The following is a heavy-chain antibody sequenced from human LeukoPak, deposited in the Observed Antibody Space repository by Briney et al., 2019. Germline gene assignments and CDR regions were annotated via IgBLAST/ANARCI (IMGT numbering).Heavy chain of an antibody. CDR3: VRDDWGFDY. D-gene: IGHD7-27*01. CDR1: GFTFWNYA. V-gene: IGHV3-64D*06. CDR2: ISSSHT. J-gene: IGHJ4*02. Sequence: GGSLRLSCSASGFTFWNYAMHWVRQAPGKGLEYVSVISSSHTYYADSVKGRFSISRDNSKNTVYLQMTGLRAEDTALYYCVRDDWGFDYWGQGTLVTVSS.